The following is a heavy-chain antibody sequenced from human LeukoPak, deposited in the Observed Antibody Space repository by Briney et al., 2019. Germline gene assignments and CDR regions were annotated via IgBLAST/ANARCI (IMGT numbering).Heavy chain of an antibody. D-gene: IGHD3-22*01. Sequence: ASVKVSCKASGGTFSSYAISWVRQAPGQGLEWMGWINPNSGGTNYAQKFQGRVTMTRDTSISTAYMELSRVRFDDTAVYYCTLTLIVRGWFDPWGQGTLVTVSS. V-gene: IGHV1-2*02. CDR1: GGTFSSYA. J-gene: IGHJ5*02. CDR3: TLTLIVRGWFDP. CDR2: INPNSGGT.